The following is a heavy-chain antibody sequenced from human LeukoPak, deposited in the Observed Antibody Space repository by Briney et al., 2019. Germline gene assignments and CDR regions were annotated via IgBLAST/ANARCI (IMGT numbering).Heavy chain of an antibody. CDR3: ARDLRIAARRIGVGSKGNFDY. CDR2: ISAYNGNT. CDR1: GYTFTSYG. Sequence: GASVKVSCKASGYTFTSYGISWVRQAPGQGLEWMGWISAYNGNTNYAQKLQGRVTMTTDTSTSTAYMELRSLRSDDTAVYYCARDLRIAARRIGVGSKGNFDYWGQGTLVTVSS. V-gene: IGHV1-18*01. J-gene: IGHJ4*02. D-gene: IGHD6-6*01.